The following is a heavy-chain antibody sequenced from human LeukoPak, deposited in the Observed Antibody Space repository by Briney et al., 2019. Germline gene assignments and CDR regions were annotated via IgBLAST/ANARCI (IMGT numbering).Heavy chain of an antibody. J-gene: IGHJ5*02. CDR2: MNPNSGNT. D-gene: IGHD3-22*01. CDR3: ARGGYYDSSGYPNWFDP. CDR1: GYTFTSYD. Sequence: ASVKVSCKASGYTFTSYDINWVRQATGQGLEWMGWMNPNSGNTGYAQKFQGRVTMTRNTSISTAYMELGSLRSEDTAVYYCARGGYYDSSGYPNWFDPWGQGTLVTVSS. V-gene: IGHV1-8*01.